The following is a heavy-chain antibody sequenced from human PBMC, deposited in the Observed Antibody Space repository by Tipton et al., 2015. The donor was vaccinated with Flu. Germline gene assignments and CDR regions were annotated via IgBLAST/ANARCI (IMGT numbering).Heavy chain of an antibody. J-gene: IGHJ4*02. CDR3: ARPDPSSGYDFDY. CDR1: GFTFGDCV. Sequence: SLRLSCTASGFTFGDCVLSWVRQAPGKGLEWLGFIRSKTYGGTTEYAASVKGRFTISRDDSKSTAYLQMNSLKTEDTAVYFCARPDPSSGYDFDYWGQGTLVTVSS. CDR2: IRSKTYGGTT. V-gene: IGHV3-49*04. D-gene: IGHD5-12*01.